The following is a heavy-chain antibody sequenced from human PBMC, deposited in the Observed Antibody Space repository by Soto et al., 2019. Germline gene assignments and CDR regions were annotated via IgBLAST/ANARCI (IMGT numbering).Heavy chain of an antibody. J-gene: IGHJ4*02. D-gene: IGHD5-18*01. Sequence: LPLTCTVSGGSISSSSYYWGWIRQPPGKGLEWIGSIYYSGYTYYNPSPKSRVTISVDTSKNQFSLKLSSVTAADTAVYCCARRYGSCFDYWGQGTLVTVSS. V-gene: IGHV4-39*01. CDR1: GGSISSSSYY. CDR3: ARRYGSCFDY. CDR2: IYYSGYT.